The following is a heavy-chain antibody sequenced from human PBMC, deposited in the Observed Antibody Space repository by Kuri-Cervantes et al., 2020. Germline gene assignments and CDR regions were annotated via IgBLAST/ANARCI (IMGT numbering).Heavy chain of an antibody. CDR3: ARGPYYCSGGSCFNWFDP. D-gene: IGHD2-15*01. Sequence: SETLSLTCTVSGGSISSGTHYWSWIRQPAGKGLEWIGRIDISGSTDYNPSLKSRVTISVDTSKNQFSLTLSSVTAADTAMYYCARGPYYCSGGSCFNWFDPWGQGTLVTVSS. CDR2: IDISGST. J-gene: IGHJ5*02. V-gene: IGHV4-61*02. CDR1: GGSISSGTHY.